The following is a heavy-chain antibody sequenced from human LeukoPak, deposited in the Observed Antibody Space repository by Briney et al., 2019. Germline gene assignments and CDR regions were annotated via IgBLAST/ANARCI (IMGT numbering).Heavy chain of an antibody. CDR1: GLTFDDYA. D-gene: IGHD5-18*01. V-gene: IGHV3-9*01. CDR2: IRWNSGSI. CDR3: AKEGYSYGTYYFDY. Sequence: PGGSLRLSCAASGLTFDDYAMHWVRQAPGKGLEWVSGIRWNSGSIAYADSVKGRFTISRDNAKNSLYLQMNSLRAEDTALYYCAKEGYSYGTYYFDYWGQGTLVTVSS. J-gene: IGHJ4*02.